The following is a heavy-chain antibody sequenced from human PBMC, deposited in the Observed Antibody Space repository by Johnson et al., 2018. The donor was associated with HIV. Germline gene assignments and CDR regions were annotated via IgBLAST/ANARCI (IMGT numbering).Heavy chain of an antibody. V-gene: IGHV3-66*04. CDR3: ARQEVRYSGYDLPNAFDI. CDR1: GFTFVDYG. CDR2: IYSGGST. Sequence: VQLVESGGGVIRPGGSLRLSCAASGFTFVDYGMSWVRQAPGKGLEWVSVIYSGGSTYYADSVNGRFTISRDNSKNTLYLQMNSLRAEDTAVYYCARQEVRYSGYDLPNAFDIWGQGTMVTVSS. D-gene: IGHD5-12*01. J-gene: IGHJ3*02.